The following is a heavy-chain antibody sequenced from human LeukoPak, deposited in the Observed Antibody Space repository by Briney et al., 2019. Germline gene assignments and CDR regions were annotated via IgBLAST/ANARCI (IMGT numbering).Heavy chain of an antibody. CDR2: IKEDASEK. Sequence: GGSLRLSCAASGFSFGTSWMNWVRQAPGKGLEWVANIKEDASEKYFVDSVKGRFTISRDNAKNLLYLHMNSLRAEDTAVYYCAREGEVAAFDAFDFWGQGTVVTVSS. J-gene: IGHJ3*01. D-gene: IGHD6-19*01. CDR1: GFSFGTSW. V-gene: IGHV3-7*01. CDR3: AREGEVAAFDAFDF.